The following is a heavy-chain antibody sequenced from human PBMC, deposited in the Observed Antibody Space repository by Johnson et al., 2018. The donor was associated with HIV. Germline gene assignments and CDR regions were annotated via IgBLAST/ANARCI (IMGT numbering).Heavy chain of an antibody. Sequence: QVQLVESGGGVVQPGRSLRLSCAASGFTFSTYAMHWVRQAPGKGLEWVAIISYDGSNKYYADSVKGRFTISRDNSKNTLYLQMNSLRAGDTAVYYCARDRGFGVVLINAFDLWGQGTMVTVYS. CDR1: GFTFSTYA. D-gene: IGHD3-3*01. CDR3: ARDRGFGVVLINAFDL. CDR2: ISYDGSNK. J-gene: IGHJ3*01. V-gene: IGHV3-30*04.